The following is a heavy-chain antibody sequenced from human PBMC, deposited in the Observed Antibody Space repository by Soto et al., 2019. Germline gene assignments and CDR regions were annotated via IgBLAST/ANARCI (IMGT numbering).Heavy chain of an antibody. CDR3: ARAYSSSHDAFDI. CDR1: GYSFTSYW. D-gene: IGHD6-6*01. Sequence: GESLKISCKGSGYSFTSYWIGWVRQMPGKGLEWMGIIYPGDSDTRYSPSFQGQVTISADKSISPAYLQWSSLKASDTAMYYCARAYSSSHDAFDIWGQGTMVTVSS. CDR2: IYPGDSDT. V-gene: IGHV5-51*01. J-gene: IGHJ3*02.